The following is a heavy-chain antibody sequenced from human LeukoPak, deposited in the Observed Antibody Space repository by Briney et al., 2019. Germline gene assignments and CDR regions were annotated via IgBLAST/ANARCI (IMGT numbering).Heavy chain of an antibody. CDR3: ARGDYSNSSMDY. CDR2: INHSGST. J-gene: IGHJ4*02. CDR1: GGSFSGYY. Sequence: SETLSLTCAVYGGSFSGYYWSWICQPPGKGLEWIGEINHSGSTNYNLSLKSRVTISVDTSKNQFSLKLSSVTAADTAVYYCARGDYSNSSMDYWGQGTLVTVSS. D-gene: IGHD4-4*01. V-gene: IGHV4-34*01.